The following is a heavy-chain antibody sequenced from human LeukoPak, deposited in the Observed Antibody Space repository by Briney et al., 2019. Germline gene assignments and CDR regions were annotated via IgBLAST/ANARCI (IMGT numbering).Heavy chain of an antibody. J-gene: IGHJ4*02. CDR1: GFTFSSYA. D-gene: IGHD2-21*02. V-gene: IGHV3-23*01. CDR3: AKDSEDYCGGDCYPYYFDY. CDR2: ISGSGGST. Sequence: GGSLRLSCAASGFTFSSYAMSWVRQAPGKGLEWVSCISGSGGSTYYADSVKGRFTISRDNSKNTLYLQMNSLRAEDTAVYYCAKDSEDYCGGDCYPYYFDYWGQGTLVTVSS.